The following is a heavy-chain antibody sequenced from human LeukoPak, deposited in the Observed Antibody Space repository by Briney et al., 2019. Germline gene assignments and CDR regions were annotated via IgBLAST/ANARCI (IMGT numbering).Heavy chain of an antibody. CDR1: GFTFSTYW. V-gene: IGHV3-74*01. CDR3: ARGRYCSSTSCYKAFDI. CDR2: INSEGSRT. J-gene: IGHJ3*02. D-gene: IGHD2-2*02. Sequence: GGSLRLSCAASGFTFSTYWMYWVRQAPGKGLVWVSRINSEGSRTSYADSVKGRVTISRDNAKNTLYLQMNSLRAEDTAVYYCARGRYCSSTSCYKAFDIWGQGTKVTVSA.